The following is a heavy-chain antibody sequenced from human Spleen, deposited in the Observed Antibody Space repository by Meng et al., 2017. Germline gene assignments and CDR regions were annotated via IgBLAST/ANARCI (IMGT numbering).Heavy chain of an antibody. Sequence: GESLKISCAASGFYFGNAWMSWVRQAPGEGLEWVGRIKSNTGGGTAEYAAPVTGRFTISRDDSKSTLYLLMSGLRIDDTGVYYCTWDDKAVSDYWGQGNLVNGAS. CDR2: IKSNTGGGTA. J-gene: IGHJ4*02. D-gene: IGHD3-9*01. CDR3: TWDDKAVSDY. V-gene: IGHV3-15*01. CDR1: GFYFGNAW.